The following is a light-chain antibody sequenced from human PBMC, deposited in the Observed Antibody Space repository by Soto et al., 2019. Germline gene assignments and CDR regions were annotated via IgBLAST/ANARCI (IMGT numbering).Light chain of an antibody. Sequence: QSALTQPASVSGSPGQSITISCTGTSSDVGGYNFVSWYQQHPGKAPKLIIYDVSNRPSGVSYRFSGSKSGNTASLTISGLQVEDGADYYCSSYTGRSTHVLGPGTKVTVL. CDR2: DVS. V-gene: IGLV2-14*01. CDR1: SSDVGGYNF. CDR3: SSYTGRSTHV. J-gene: IGLJ1*01.